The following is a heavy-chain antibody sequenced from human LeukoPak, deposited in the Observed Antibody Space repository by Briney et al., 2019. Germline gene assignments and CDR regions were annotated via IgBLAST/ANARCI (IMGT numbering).Heavy chain of an antibody. V-gene: IGHV1-69*06. CDR1: GGTFSSYA. CDR3: ARGEIGYNSFDY. D-gene: IGHD5-24*01. CDR2: IIPIFGTA. J-gene: IGHJ4*02. Sequence: SVKVSCKASGGTFSSYAISWVRQAPGQGLEWMGRIIPIFGTANYAQKFQGGVTITADKSTSTAYMELSSLRSEDTAVYYCARGEIGYNSFDYWGQGTLVTVSS.